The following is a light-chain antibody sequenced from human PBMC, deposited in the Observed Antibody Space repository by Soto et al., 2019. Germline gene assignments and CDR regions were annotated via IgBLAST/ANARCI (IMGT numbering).Light chain of an antibody. CDR1: QSVSSSY. CDR2: GAS. Sequence: EIVMTQSPATLSLSPGERATLSCRASQSVSSSYLAWYQQKPGQAPRLLLYGASTRATGIPVRFSGSGFGTEFTLTISSMTSEDFAVYYCQQYKNWPLFGQGTRLEIK. CDR3: QQYKNWPL. J-gene: IGKJ5*01. V-gene: IGKV3-15*01.